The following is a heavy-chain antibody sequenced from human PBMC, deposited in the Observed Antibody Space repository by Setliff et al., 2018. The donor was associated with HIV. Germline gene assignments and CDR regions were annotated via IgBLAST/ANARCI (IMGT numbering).Heavy chain of an antibody. J-gene: IGHJ6*03. D-gene: IGHD2-8*02. CDR2: ISYDGSEK. V-gene: IGHV3-30*03. CDR1: GFSFSSYG. Sequence: PGGSLRLSCAASGFSFSSYGMHWVRQAPGKGLEWVAVISYDGSEKYYADSVKGRFTISRDNSKNTLYLQMNSLGADDTAMYYCARGRGLGGPGAYMDVWGRGTTVTVSS. CDR3: ARGRGLGGPGAYMDV.